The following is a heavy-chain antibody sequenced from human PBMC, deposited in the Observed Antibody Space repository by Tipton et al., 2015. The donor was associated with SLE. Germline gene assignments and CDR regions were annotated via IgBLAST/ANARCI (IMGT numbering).Heavy chain of an antibody. CDR3: AKGNLPKLSRGYFDY. V-gene: IGHV3-9*01. CDR2: ISWNSGTI. Sequence: SLRLSCAASEFTFDDYAMHWVRQAPGKGLEWVSGISWNSGTIGYADFVKGRFTISRDNAKNSLYLQMNSLRVEDTALYYCAKGNLPKLSRGYFDYWGQGTLVTVSS. J-gene: IGHJ4*02. CDR1: EFTFDDYA. D-gene: IGHD3-16*02.